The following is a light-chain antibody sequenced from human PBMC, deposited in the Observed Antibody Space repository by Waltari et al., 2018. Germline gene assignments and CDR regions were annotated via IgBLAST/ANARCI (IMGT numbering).Light chain of an antibody. CDR1: QHIGRY. CDR3: QNHERLPAT. CDR2: EAS. Sequence: IVLTQSPGTLSLSPGERATLSCRASQHIGRYLVWYQQKPGQAPRLLIYEASRRATGIPDRFSGSGSGTDFSLSISRLEPEDFAVYYCQNHERLPATFGQGTKVEIK. V-gene: IGKV3-20*01. J-gene: IGKJ1*01.